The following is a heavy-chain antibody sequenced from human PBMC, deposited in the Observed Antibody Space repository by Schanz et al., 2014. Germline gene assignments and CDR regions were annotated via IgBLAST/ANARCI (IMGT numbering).Heavy chain of an antibody. CDR2: IWFDGSNK. V-gene: IGHV3-33*06. Sequence: QVPLVESGGCLVQPGRSLRLSCAASGFTFSRSGMHWVRQAPGKGLEWVAIIWFDGSNKYYADSVKGRFTISRDNSKNTLFLQMNSLRAEDTAVYYCAKDYRTGAIDYWGQGTLVTVSS. D-gene: IGHD7-27*01. J-gene: IGHJ4*02. CDR1: GFTFSRSG. CDR3: AKDYRTGAIDY.